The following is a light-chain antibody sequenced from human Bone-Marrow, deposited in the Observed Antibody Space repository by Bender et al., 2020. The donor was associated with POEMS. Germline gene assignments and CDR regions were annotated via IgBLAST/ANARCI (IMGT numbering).Light chain of an antibody. J-gene: IGLJ3*02. Sequence: QSALTQPRSVSGSPGQSVTISCTGTSSDVGGYNYVSWYQQLPGTAPKLLIYGYNNRPSGVPDRFSGSKSGTSASLAITGLQAEDEGDYYCQSYDNSLGGWVFGGGTKLTVL. V-gene: IGLV2-11*01. CDR3: QSYDNSLGGWV. CDR2: GYN. CDR1: SSDVGGYNY.